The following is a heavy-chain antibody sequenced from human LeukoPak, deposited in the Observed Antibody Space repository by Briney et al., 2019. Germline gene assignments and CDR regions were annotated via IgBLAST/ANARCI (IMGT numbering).Heavy chain of an antibody. CDR1: GFTFSSYG. J-gene: IGHJ4*02. Sequence: GGSLRLSCAASGFTFSSYGMHWVRQSPGKGLEWVAIIPYDGGNKYYADSVKGRFTISRDNSKNTVYLQMNSLRVEDTAVYYCAKDYDYGDYATDYWGQGTLVTVSS. CDR2: IPYDGGNK. CDR3: AKDYDYGDYATDY. D-gene: IGHD4-17*01. V-gene: IGHV3-30*02.